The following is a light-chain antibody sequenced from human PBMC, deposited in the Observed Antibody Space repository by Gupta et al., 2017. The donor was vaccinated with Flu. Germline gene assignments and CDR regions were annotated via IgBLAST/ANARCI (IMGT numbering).Light chain of an antibody. CDR1: SLRRTY. CDR3: SSRDTSGDDVL. J-gene: IGLJ3*02. Sequence: SSVLTQDPAVSVALGQTVRIRCQGESLRRTYASWYRQKPGQAPVIVVYGKNNRPSGIPDRLAGSSSGNTASLTITGAQAEDEAEYYCSSRDTSGDDVLFAKGTRVTVL. CDR2: GKN. V-gene: IGLV3-19*01.